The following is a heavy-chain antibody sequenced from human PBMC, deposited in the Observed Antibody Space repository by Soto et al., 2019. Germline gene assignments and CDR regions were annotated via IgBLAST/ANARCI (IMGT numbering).Heavy chain of an antibody. D-gene: IGHD2-15*01. Sequence: PSETLSLTCTVSGGSVSSGSYYWSWIRQSPGKGLEWIGYIYYSGSTNYNPSLKSRVTISVDTSKNQFSLKLSSVTAADTAVYYCARAPVAANLSYYYYGMDVWGQGTTVTVSS. V-gene: IGHV4-61*01. J-gene: IGHJ6*02. CDR1: GGSVSSGSYY. CDR3: ARAPVAANLSYYYYGMDV. CDR2: IYYSGST.